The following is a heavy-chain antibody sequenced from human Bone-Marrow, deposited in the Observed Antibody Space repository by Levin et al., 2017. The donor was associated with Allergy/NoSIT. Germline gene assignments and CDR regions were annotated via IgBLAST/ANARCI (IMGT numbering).Heavy chain of an antibody. J-gene: IGHJ4*02. CDR3: TGRGCNYAGDVDY. D-gene: IGHD2-21*01. CDR2: IYINGNT. CDR1: GFTISSNY. Sequence: SCAASGFTISSNYMSWVRQAPGKGLEWVSVIYINGNTYYADSVKGRFTISRDNSKNTLYLQMNSLRAEDTAVYYCTGRGCNYAGDVDYWGQGTLVSVSS. V-gene: IGHV3-53*01.